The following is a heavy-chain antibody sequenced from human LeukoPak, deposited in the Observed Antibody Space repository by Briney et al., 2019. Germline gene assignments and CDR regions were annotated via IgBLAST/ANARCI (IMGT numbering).Heavy chain of an antibody. D-gene: IGHD1-26*01. CDR2: IYYSGNT. V-gene: IGHV4-34*01. CDR1: GGSFSGYY. Sequence: SETLSLTCAVYGGSFSGYYWSWIRQPPGKGLEWIANIYYSGNTYYNPSLESRVTISVDTSKNQFSLNVSSVTAADTAVYYCARHRYSGSYYWFDPWGQGTLVTVSS. J-gene: IGHJ5*02. CDR3: ARHRYSGSYYWFDP.